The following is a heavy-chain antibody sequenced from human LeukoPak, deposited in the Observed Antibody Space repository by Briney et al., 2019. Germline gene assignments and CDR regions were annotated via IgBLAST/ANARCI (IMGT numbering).Heavy chain of an antibody. CDR3: ARDREIPYYDILTGYYASFDY. CDR1: GGSISSSSYC. D-gene: IGHD3-9*01. J-gene: IGHJ4*02. V-gene: IGHV4-39*07. Sequence: SETLSLTCTVSGGSISSSSYCWGWIRQPPGKGLEWIGEINHSGSTNYSPSLKSRVTLSVDTSKNQFSLRLSSVTAADTAVYYCARDREIPYYDILTGYYASFDYWGQGTLVTVSS. CDR2: INHSGST.